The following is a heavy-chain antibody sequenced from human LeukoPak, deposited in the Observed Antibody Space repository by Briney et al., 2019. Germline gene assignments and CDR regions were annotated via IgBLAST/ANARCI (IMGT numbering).Heavy chain of an antibody. J-gene: IGHJ6*02. Sequence: GGSLRLSCAASGFTFSSYAMSWVRQAPGKGLEWVSTVSGRGDSTYYADSVKGRFTISRDNSMSTLYLQMKSLRAEDTALYYCARAPVSGPASGLDVWGQGTTVTVAS. D-gene: IGHD5/OR15-5a*01. V-gene: IGHV3-23*01. CDR1: GFTFSSYA. CDR3: ARAPVSGPASGLDV. CDR2: VSGRGDST.